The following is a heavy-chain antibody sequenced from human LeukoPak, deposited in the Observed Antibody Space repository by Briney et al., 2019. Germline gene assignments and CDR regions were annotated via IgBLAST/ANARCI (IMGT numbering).Heavy chain of an antibody. Sequence: PSETLSLTCAVYGGSFSGYYWSWIRQPPGKGLEWIGEINHSGSTNYNPSLKSRVTMSVDTSKNQFSLKLSSVTAADTAVYYCARDAPPSENGDYVYYYGMDVWGQGTTVTVSS. CDR2: INHSGST. CDR3: ARDAPPSENGDYVYYYGMDV. V-gene: IGHV4-34*01. CDR1: GGSFSGYY. J-gene: IGHJ6*02. D-gene: IGHD4-17*01.